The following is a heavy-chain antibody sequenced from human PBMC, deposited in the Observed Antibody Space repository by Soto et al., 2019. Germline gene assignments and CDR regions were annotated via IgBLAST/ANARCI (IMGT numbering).Heavy chain of an antibody. CDR2: INPNSGGT. CDR3: ATYLIPMLGVVPQDI. J-gene: IGHJ3*02. Sequence: ASVKVSCKASGYTFTGYYMHWVRQAPGQGLEWMGWINPNSGGTNYAQKFQGRVTMTRDTSISTAYMELSRLRSDDTAVYYCATYLIPMLGVVPQDIWGQGTMVTVSS. V-gene: IGHV1-2*02. CDR1: GYTFTGYY. D-gene: IGHD3-22*01.